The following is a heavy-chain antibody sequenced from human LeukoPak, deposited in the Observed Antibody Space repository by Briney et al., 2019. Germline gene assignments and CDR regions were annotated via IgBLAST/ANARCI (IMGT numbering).Heavy chain of an antibody. Sequence: SETPSLTCAVYGGSFRGYYWSWIRQPPGKGLEWIGEINFGGSINYTPSLKSRVTISVDTSKNQFSLKLSSVTAADTAVYYCARHQNERRWGEVDYFDYWGQGTLVTVSS. D-gene: IGHD1-1*01. CDR1: GGSFRGYY. V-gene: IGHV4-34*01. CDR2: INFGGSI. CDR3: ARHQNERRWGEVDYFDY. J-gene: IGHJ4*02.